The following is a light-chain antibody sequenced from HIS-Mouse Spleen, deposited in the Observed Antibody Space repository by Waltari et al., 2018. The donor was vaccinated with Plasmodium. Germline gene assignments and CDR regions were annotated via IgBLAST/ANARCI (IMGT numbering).Light chain of an antibody. J-gene: IGKJ4*01. V-gene: IGKV1-8*01. CDR1: QGISSY. Sequence: AIRMTQSPSSLSASTRDRVPITCRASQGISSYLAWYQQKPGKAHKLLIYAASTLQSGVPSRFSGSGSGTDFTLTISCLQSEDFATYYCQQYYSYPRTFGGGTKVEIK. CDR2: AAS. CDR3: QQYYSYPRT.